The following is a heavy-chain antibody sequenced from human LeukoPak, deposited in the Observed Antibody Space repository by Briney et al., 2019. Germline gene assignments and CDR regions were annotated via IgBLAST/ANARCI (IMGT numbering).Heavy chain of an antibody. CDR3: ARDNLGSSGWY. Sequence: PGGTLRLSCAASGFIFSNYGMSWVRQAPGKGLEWVSAIRGNAGTTYYADSVKGRFTIFRDNSKNMLYLQMNSLRAEDTAVYYCARDNLGSSGWYWGQGTLVTVSS. CDR2: IRGNAGTT. CDR1: GFIFSNYG. D-gene: IGHD6-19*01. V-gene: IGHV3-23*01. J-gene: IGHJ4*02.